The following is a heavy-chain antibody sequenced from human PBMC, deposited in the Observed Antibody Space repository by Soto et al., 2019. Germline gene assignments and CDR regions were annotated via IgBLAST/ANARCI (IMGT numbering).Heavy chain of an antibody. V-gene: IGHV1-3*01. J-gene: IGHJ5*02. CDR2: INAGNGNT. CDR1: GYTFTSYA. Sequence: QVQLVQSGAEVKKPGASVKASCKASGYTFTSYAMHWVRQAPGQRLEWMGWINAGNGNTKYSQKFQGRVTITSDTSASTAYMELSSLRSEDTAVYYCARALATVTTFWFDPWGQGTLVTVSS. D-gene: IGHD4-17*01. CDR3: ARALATVTTFWFDP.